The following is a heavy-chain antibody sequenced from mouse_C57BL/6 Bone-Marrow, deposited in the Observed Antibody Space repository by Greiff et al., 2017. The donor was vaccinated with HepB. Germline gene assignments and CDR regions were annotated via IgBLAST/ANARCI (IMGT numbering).Heavy chain of an antibody. V-gene: IGHV1-50*01. CDR1: GYTFTSYW. CDR2: IDPSDSYT. CDR3: ARWRSAWFAY. Sequence: VQLQQPGAELVKPGASVKLSCKASGYTFTSYWMQWVKQRPGQGLEWIGEIDPSDSYTNYNQKFEGKATLTVDTSSSTAYMQLSSLTSEDSAVYYCARWRSAWFAYWGQGTLVTVSA. J-gene: IGHJ3*01.